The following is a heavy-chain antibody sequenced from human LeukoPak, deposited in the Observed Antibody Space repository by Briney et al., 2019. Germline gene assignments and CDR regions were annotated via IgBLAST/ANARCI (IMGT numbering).Heavy chain of an antibody. CDR2: ISYDGSNK. J-gene: IGHJ4*02. CDR3: ARGAGYFDY. V-gene: IGHV3-30*01. CDR1: GFTFSSYA. Sequence: PGGSLRLSCAASGFTFSSYAMHWVRQAPGKGLEWVAVISYDGSNKYYADSVKGRFTISRDNSKNTLYLQMNSLRAEDTAVYYCARGAGYFDYWGQGTLVTVSS.